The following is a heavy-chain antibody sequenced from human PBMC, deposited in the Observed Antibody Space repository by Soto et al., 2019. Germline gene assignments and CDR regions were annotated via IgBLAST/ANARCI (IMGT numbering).Heavy chain of an antibody. CDR1: GYTFTSYG. D-gene: IGHD3-22*01. V-gene: IGHV1-18*04. J-gene: IGHJ5*02. CDR2: ISPYNANT. Sequence: ASVRVSFKASGYTFTSYGISWLRQAPGQGLEWMGWISPYNANTNYAQKVQGRVTMTTDTPTSTAYMELTSLRSDDTAVYYCARNHYDSRRVNWFDPWGQGTLVTVSS. CDR3: ARNHYDSRRVNWFDP.